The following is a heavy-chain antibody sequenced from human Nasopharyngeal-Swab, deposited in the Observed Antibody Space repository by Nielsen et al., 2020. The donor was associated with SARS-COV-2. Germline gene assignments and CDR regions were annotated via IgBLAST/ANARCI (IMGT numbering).Heavy chain of an antibody. CDR1: GYTFTGYY. D-gene: IGHD6-19*01. Sequence: ASVKVSCKASGYTFTGYYMHWVRQAPGQGLEWMERINPNSGGTNYAQKFQGRVTMTRDTSISTAYMELSRLRSDDTAVYYCARARYSSGWYVDYWGQGTLVTVSS. J-gene: IGHJ4*02. CDR2: INPNSGGT. CDR3: ARARYSSGWYVDY. V-gene: IGHV1-2*06.